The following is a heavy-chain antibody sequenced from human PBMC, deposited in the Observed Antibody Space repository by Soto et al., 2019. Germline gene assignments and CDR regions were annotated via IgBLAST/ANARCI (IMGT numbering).Heavy chain of an antibody. CDR2: IYPGDSDT. V-gene: IGHV5-51*01. D-gene: IGHD5-18*01. Sequence: GGSLRLSCKGSGYSFTSYWIGWVRQMPGKGLEWMGIIYPGDSDTRYSPSFQGQVTISADKSISTAYLQWSSLKASDTAMYYCARTKRRGYSYGAFDYWGQGTLVTVSS. CDR3: ARTKRRGYSYGAFDY. CDR1: GYSFTSYW. J-gene: IGHJ4*02.